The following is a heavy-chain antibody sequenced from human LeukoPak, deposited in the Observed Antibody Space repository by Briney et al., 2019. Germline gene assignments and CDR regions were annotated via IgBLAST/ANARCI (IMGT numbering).Heavy chain of an antibody. CDR1: GYNFTSYW. D-gene: IGHD4-17*01. CDR3: ARLFPKDYGDYLDY. J-gene: IGHJ4*02. Sequence: GESLKISRKGSGYNFTSYWISLVQQMPGKGLEWMGRIEPCDSYPNYSPSFQGHVTISADKSISTAYLQWSSLKASDTAMYYCARLFPKDYGDYLDYWGQGTLVTVSS. CDR2: IEPCDSYP. V-gene: IGHV5-10-1*01.